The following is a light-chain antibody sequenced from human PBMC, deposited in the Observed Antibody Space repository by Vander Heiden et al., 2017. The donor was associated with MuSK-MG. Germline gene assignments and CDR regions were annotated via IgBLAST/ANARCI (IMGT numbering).Light chain of an antibody. CDR2: KAS. CDR3: QEYLTYSTG. J-gene: IGKJ1*01. Sequence: DIQMTQSPSTLSASLGDRVTITCRASQSISIWVAWHQQKPGKAPKLLMYKASNLESGVQSRFSGSGSGTEFTLTISSLQPDDLATYYCQEYLTYSTGVGQGTKVELK. V-gene: IGKV1-5*03. CDR1: QSISIW.